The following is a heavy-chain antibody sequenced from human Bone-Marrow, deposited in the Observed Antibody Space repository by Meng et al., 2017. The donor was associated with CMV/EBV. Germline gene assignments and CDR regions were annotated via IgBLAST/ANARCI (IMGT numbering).Heavy chain of an antibody. D-gene: IGHD3-16*02. V-gene: IGHV3-48*04. J-gene: IGHJ6*02. CDR3: ARSTYDYVWGSYRYRSYYYGMDV. CDR1: GFTFSSYS. CDR2: ISSSGSTI. Sequence: GESLKISCAASGFTFSSYSMNWVRQAPGKGLEWVSYISSSGSTIYYADSVKGRFTISRDNAKNSLYLQMNSLRAEDTAVYYCARSTYDYVWGSYRYRSYYYGMDVWGQGTTVTVYS.